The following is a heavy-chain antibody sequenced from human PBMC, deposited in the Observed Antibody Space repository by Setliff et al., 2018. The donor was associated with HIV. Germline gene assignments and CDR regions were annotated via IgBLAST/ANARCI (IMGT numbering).Heavy chain of an antibody. V-gene: IGHV3-23*01. CDR2: ISGSGGST. Sequence: GGSLRLSCAASGFTFSSYAISWVRQAPGKGLEWVSAISGSGGSTYYADCVKGRFTISRDNSKNTLYLQMNSLIAEDTAVYYCAFDSRGYFSDPLDSWGQGTPVTVSS. CDR3: AFDSRGYFSDPLDS. D-gene: IGHD3-22*01. J-gene: IGHJ4*02. CDR1: GFTFSSYA.